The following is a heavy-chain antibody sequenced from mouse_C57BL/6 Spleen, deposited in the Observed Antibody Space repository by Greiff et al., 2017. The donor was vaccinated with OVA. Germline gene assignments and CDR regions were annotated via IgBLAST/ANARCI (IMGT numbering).Heavy chain of an antibody. D-gene: IGHD2-4*01. CDR3: ARKRNYDYAWFAY. Sequence: EVKLMESGPELVKPGASVKIPCKASGYTFTDYNMDWVKQSHGKSLEWIGDINPNNGGTIYNQKFKGKATLTVDKSSSTAYMELRSLTSEDTAVYYCARKRNYDYAWFAYWGQGTLVTVSA. CDR2: INPNNGGT. CDR1: GYTFTDYN. V-gene: IGHV1-18*01. J-gene: IGHJ3*01.